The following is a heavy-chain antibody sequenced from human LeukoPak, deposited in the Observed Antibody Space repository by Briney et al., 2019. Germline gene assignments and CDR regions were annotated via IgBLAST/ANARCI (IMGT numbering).Heavy chain of an antibody. V-gene: IGHV5-51*01. CDR3: ARDQAQQQLFDY. Sequence: GESLKISCKGSGYSFTTYWIGWVRQMPGKGLEWMGIIYPGDSDTRYSPSFQGQVTISADKSISTAYLQWSSLTAADTAVYYCARDQAQQQLFDYWGQGTLVTVSS. CDR1: GYSFTTYW. J-gene: IGHJ4*02. D-gene: IGHD6-13*01. CDR2: IYPGDSDT.